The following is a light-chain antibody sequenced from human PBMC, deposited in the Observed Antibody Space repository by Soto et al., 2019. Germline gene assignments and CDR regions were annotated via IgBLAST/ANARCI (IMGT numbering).Light chain of an antibody. CDR2: DAS. Sequence: VMTQSPATLSVSPGERATLSCRASQSVSSSLAWYQQKRGQAPRLLIHDASSRATGIPDRFSGSGSGTDFTLTISRLEPEDFAVYYCQQYGGSPRTFGQRTKVDIK. CDR3: QQYGGSPRT. V-gene: IGKV3-20*01. CDR1: QSVSSS. J-gene: IGKJ1*01.